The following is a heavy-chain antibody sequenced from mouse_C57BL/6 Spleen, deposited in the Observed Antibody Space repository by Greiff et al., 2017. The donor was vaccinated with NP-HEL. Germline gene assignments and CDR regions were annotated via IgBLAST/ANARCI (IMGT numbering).Heavy chain of an antibody. CDR3: ARNHYTVVDH. D-gene: IGHD1-1*01. CDR1: GYTFTSYW. CDR2: IYPSDSET. Sequence: QVQLQQPGAELVRPGSSVKLSCKASGYTFTSYWMDWVKQRPGQGLEWIGNIYPSDSETHYNQKFKDKATLTVDKSSSTAYMQLSSLTSEESAVYYCARNHYTVVDHWGQGTTLTVPS. J-gene: IGHJ2*01. V-gene: IGHV1-61*01.